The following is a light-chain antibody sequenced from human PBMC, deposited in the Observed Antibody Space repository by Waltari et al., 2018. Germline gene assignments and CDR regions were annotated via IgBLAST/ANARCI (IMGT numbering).Light chain of an antibody. V-gene: IGKV3-20*01. J-gene: IGKJ2*01. Sequence: EIVLTQSPGTLSLSPGESATLSCRASQSVSSNYLAWYQQKPGQAPRLLIYGASSRATGIPDRFSGGGSGTDFTLTISRLEPEDFAMYFCQHYDSSSVTFGQGTKLEIK. CDR1: QSVSSNY. CDR2: GAS. CDR3: QHYDSSSVT.